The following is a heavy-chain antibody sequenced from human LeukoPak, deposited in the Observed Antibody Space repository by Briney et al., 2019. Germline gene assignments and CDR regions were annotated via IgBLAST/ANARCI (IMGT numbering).Heavy chain of an antibody. CDR1: GGTFSSYA. Sequence: GASVKVSCKASGGTFSSYAISWVRQAPGQGLECMGGIIPIFGTANYAQKFQGRVTITADESTSTAYMELSSLRSDDTAVYYCARDKSGNSGWYSYFDYWGQGTLVTVSS. J-gene: IGHJ4*02. CDR2: IIPIFGTA. CDR3: ARDKSGNSGWYSYFDY. V-gene: IGHV1-69*13. D-gene: IGHD6-19*01.